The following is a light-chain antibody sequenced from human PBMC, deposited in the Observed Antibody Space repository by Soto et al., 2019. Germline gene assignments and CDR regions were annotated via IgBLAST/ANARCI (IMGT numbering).Light chain of an antibody. CDR2: DAS. CDR1: QNIHNW. CDR3: HLYTSYSQT. J-gene: IGKJ1*01. V-gene: IGKV1-5*01. Sequence: DIRMTQSPSTLSGTDGDRGTITCRASQNIHNWLAWYQQKPGKAPNRLIYDASTLGGGVPSRFSGTGSGTEFTLTISGLQPDDFATYYCHLYTSYSQTFCQVTKVDIK.